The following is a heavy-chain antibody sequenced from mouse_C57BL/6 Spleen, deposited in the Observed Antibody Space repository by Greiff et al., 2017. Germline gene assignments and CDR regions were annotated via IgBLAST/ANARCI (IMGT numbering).Heavy chain of an antibody. J-gene: IGHJ2*01. Sequence: VQLQQSGAELVKPGASVKISCKASGYAFSSYWMNWVKQRPGKGLEGIGQIYPGDGDTNYNGKFKGKATLTADKSSSTAYMQLSSLTSEDSAVYFCARRGTVAYFDYWGQGTTLTVSS. CDR1: GYAFSSYW. D-gene: IGHD1-1*01. CDR2: IYPGDGDT. V-gene: IGHV1-80*01. CDR3: ARRGTVAYFDY.